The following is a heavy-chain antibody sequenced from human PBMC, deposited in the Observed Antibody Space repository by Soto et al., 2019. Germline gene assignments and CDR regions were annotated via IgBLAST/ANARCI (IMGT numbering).Heavy chain of an antibody. CDR1: DGSLTEYR. J-gene: IGHJ5*02. V-gene: IGHV4-34*01. Sequence: PSETLSLTCVVYDGSLTEYRWSWVRQTPGEGLEWIVEVSHHGTSHYNPSLGSRVIMSFDTSKDQFSLTLQSVTAADTPIYYCARGQSAVAVFLPTPVTFAPWAPGTTVTISS. CDR3: ARGQSAVAVFLPTPVTFAP. D-gene: IGHD6-19*01. CDR2: VSHHGTS.